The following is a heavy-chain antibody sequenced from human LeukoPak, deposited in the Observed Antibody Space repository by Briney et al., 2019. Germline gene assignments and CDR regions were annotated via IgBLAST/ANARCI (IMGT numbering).Heavy chain of an antibody. CDR3: ARVNDFWSGYSNWFDP. Sequence: GGSLRLSCAASGFTFSSYWMHWVRQAPGKGLVWVSRINSDGSSTSYADSVKGRFTISRDNAKNTLYLQMNSLRDEDTAVYYCARVNDFWSGYSNWFDPWGQGTLVTVSS. J-gene: IGHJ5*02. CDR1: GFTFSSYW. CDR2: INSDGSST. D-gene: IGHD3-3*01. V-gene: IGHV3-74*01.